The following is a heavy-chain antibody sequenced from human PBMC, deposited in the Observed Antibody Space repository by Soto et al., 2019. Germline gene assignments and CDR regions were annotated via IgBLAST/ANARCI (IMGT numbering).Heavy chain of an antibody. CDR2: ISGSGGST. CDR1: GFTFSSYA. Sequence: HPGGSLRLSCAASGFTFSSYAMSWVRQAPGKGLEWVSAISGSGGSTYYADSVKGRFTISRDNSKNTLYLQMNSLRAEDTAVYYCAKDHRGSSSPEGFDPWGQGTLVTVSS. D-gene: IGHD6-13*01. V-gene: IGHV3-23*01. CDR3: AKDHRGSSSPEGFDP. J-gene: IGHJ5*02.